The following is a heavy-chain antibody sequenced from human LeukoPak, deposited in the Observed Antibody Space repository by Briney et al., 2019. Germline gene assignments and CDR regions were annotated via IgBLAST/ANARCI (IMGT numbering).Heavy chain of an antibody. V-gene: IGHV3-74*01. J-gene: IGHJ6*02. Sequence: GGSLRLSCATSGFIFSRYWMHWVRQAPGKGLVWVSRINSDGSSTTYADSVKGRFSISRDNAKNTLYLQINSLRIEDTGVYYCTRDQMTVARAGDGMDVWGQGTTVTVSS. CDR1: GFIFSRYW. CDR2: INSDGSST. CDR3: TRDQMTVARAGDGMDV. D-gene: IGHD6-19*01.